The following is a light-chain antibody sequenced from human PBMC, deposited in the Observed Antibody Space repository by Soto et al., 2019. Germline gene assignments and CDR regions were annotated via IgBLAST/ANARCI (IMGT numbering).Light chain of an antibody. CDR1: QSVISSF. CDR3: QQYVTSPWA. Sequence: EMVLTQSPGTLSLSPGERATLSCRASQSVISSFLAWYQQKPGQAPRLLIYGASNRATGIPDRFSGSGSGTDFTLTISRLEPEDFAVYYCQQYVTSPWAFGQGTKVAIE. CDR2: GAS. J-gene: IGKJ1*01. V-gene: IGKV3-20*01.